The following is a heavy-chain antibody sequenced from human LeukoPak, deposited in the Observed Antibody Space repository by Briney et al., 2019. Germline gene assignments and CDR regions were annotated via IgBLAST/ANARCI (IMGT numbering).Heavy chain of an antibody. CDR2: ISAYNGHT. CDR3: ARGVINWNYADDAFDI. CDR1: GYTFKSYG. V-gene: IGHV1-18*01. J-gene: IGHJ3*02. D-gene: IGHD1-7*01. Sequence: GASVKVSCKASGYTFKSYGISWVRQAPGQGLEWMGWISAYNGHTNYAQKFQGRVTVTTDTSTSTAYMELRSLRSDDTAMYYCARGVINWNYADDAFDIWGQGTMVTVSS.